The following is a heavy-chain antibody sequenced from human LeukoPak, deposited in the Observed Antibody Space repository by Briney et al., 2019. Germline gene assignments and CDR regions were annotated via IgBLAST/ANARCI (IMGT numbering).Heavy chain of an antibody. CDR1: GGSISSYY. CDR2: IYYSGST. CDR3: ARVGHSNYEWYYYYYYMDV. D-gene: IGHD4-11*01. Sequence: PSETLSLTCAVSGGSISSYYWSWIRQPPGKGLEWIGYIYYSGSTNYNPSLKSRVTISVDTSKNQFSLKLSSVTAADTAVYYCARVGHSNYEWYYYYYYMDVWGKGTTVTVSS. V-gene: IGHV4-59*01. J-gene: IGHJ6*03.